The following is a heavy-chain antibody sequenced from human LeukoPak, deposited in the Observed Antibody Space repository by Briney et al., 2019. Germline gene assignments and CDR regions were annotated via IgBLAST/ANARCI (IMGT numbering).Heavy chain of an antibody. V-gene: IGHV4-34*01. CDR2: INHSGST. J-gene: IGHJ4*02. CDR3: ARGYYSNYVGDFDY. D-gene: IGHD4-11*01. CDR1: GGSFSGYY. Sequence: SETLSLTCAVYGGSFSGYYWSWTRQPPGKGLEWIGEINHSGSTNYNPSLKSRVTISVDTSKNQFSLKLSSVTAADTAVYYCARGYYSNYVGDFDYWGQGTLVTVSS.